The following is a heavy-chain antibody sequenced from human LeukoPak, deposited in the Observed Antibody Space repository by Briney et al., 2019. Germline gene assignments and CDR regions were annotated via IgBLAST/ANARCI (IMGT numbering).Heavy chain of an antibody. D-gene: IGHD1-7*01. J-gene: IGHJ4*02. CDR2: IIPILGIA. V-gene: IGHV1-69*04. Sequence: SVKVSCKASGYTFTSYDINWVRQATGQGLEWMGRIIPILGIANYAQKFQGRVTITADKSTSTAYMELSSLRSEDTAVYYCARDRSWNYDYWGQGTLVTVPS. CDR3: ARDRSWNYDY. CDR1: GYTFTSYD.